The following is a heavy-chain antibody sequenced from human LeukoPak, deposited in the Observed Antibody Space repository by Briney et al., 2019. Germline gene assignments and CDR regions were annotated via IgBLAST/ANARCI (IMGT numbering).Heavy chain of an antibody. Sequence: GGSLRLSCAASGFTFSSYEMNWVRQAPGKGLEWVSYISSSGSTIYYADSVKGRFTISRDNSKNSLYLQMNSLRAEDTALYYCAKAESVTTRDYYYYYMDVWGKGTTVTVSS. CDR3: AKAESVTTRDYYYYYMDV. D-gene: IGHD4-17*01. CDR2: ISSSGSTI. CDR1: GFTFSSYE. V-gene: IGHV3-48*03. J-gene: IGHJ6*03.